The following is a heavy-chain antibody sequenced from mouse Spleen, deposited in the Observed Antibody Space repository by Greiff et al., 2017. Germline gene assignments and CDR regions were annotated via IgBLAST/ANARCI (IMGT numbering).Heavy chain of an antibody. CDR1: GYTFTDYE. V-gene: IGHV1-15*01. CDR2: IDPETGGT. Sequence: VQLQQSGAELVRPGASVTLSCTASGYTFTDYEMHWVKQTPVHGLEWIGAIDPETGGTAYNQKFKGKAILTADKSSSTAYMELRSLTSEDSAVYYCTRCRYWYFDVWGAGTTVTVSS. J-gene: IGHJ1*01. CDR3: TRCRYWYFDV.